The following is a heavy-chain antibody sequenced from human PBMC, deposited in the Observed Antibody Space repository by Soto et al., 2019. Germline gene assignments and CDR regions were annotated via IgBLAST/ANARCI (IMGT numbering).Heavy chain of an antibody. J-gene: IGHJ5*02. CDR2: IYYSGST. V-gene: IGHV4-31*03. Sequence: PSETLSLTCTVSGGSISSGGYYWSWIRQHPGKGLEWIGYIYYSGSTYYNPSLKSRVTISVDTSKNQFSLKLSSVTAADTAVYYCARNVVVPAAMLNWFDPWGQGTLVTVSS. CDR1: GGSISSGGYY. D-gene: IGHD2-2*01. CDR3: ARNVVVPAAMLNWFDP.